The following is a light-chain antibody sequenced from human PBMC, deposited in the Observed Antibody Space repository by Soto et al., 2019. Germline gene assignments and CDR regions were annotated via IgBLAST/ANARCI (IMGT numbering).Light chain of an antibody. CDR3: QQYNCYSWT. V-gene: IGKV1-5*01. CDR1: QSISCW. Sequence: DSQITQETSSLRAPEADRVSINNRASQSISCWLAWYQQNRGKAPKLLIYDASSLESGVPSWFGGSGSGTEFTLTISSLQPDDFATYCCQQYNCYSWTFGQGTKVDIK. CDR2: DAS. J-gene: IGKJ1*01.